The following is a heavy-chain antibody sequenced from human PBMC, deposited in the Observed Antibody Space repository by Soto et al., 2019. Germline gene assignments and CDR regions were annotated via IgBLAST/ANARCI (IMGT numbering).Heavy chain of an antibody. J-gene: IGHJ5*02. D-gene: IGHD3-16*01. CDR3: ARDIYGFDP. CDR2: IYASGST. V-gene: IGHV4-4*07. CDR1: VGSISTYY. Sequence: SETLCITCTFSVGSISTYYWSWIRQPAGKGLEWIGRIYASGSTDYNPSLKSRVTMSIDTSKNQFSLKLSSVSAADTAVYYCARDIYGFDPWGQGTLVTVSS.